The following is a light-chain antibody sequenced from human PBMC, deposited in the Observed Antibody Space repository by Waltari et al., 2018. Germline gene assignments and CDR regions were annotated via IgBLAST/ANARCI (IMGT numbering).Light chain of an antibody. CDR1: QTVRTTY. CDR3: QQYDISPLT. J-gene: IGKJ4*01. Sequence: EIVLTQSPGTLSFSPGERATLPSRASQTVRTTYLAWYQQKPGQAPTLLIYGASSRATGIPDRFSGSGSGTDFSLTISSLEPEDFAVYYCQQYDISPLTFGGGTKVEIK. CDR2: GAS. V-gene: IGKV3-20*01.